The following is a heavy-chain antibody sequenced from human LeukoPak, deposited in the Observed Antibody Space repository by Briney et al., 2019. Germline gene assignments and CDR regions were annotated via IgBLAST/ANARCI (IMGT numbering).Heavy chain of an antibody. V-gene: IGHV1-69*06. D-gene: IGHD2-15*01. CDR3: AINQAGYCGGGSCYRHEFYYMDV. Sequence: SVKVSCKASGGTFSTYGISWVRQAPGQGLEWMGGLIPVFGTANYAEKFPDRVTITADKSTSTAYMELSSLRSEDTAMYYCAINQAGYCGGGSCYRHEFYYMDVWGKGTSVTVSS. CDR1: GGTFSTYG. CDR2: LIPVFGTA. J-gene: IGHJ6*03.